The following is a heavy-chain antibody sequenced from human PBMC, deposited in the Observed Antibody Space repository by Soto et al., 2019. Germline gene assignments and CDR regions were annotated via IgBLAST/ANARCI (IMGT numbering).Heavy chain of an antibody. CDR3: ASHPPGLLLKGYVDY. CDR2: IYYSWNT. CDR1: RGSISSGTYY. D-gene: IGHD3-10*01. J-gene: IGHJ4*02. V-gene: IGHV4-39*01. Sequence: QLQLQESGPGLVKPSETLSLTCTVSRGSISSGTYYWGWIRQPPGKGLEWIGSIYYSWNTYYNPSLKIRVTMSEDTSKNQFSLKLSSVTAADTAVYYCASHPPGLLLKGYVDYWGQGTLVTVSS.